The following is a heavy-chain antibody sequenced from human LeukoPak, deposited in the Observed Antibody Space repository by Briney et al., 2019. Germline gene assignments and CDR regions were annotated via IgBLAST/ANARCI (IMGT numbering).Heavy chain of an antibody. Sequence: GGSLRLSCAASGFTFSSYGMHWVRQAPGKGLEWVAFIRYDGSSKYYADSVKGRFTISRDNSKNTLYLQMSSLRAEDTAIYYCAKETEGYSSSLWGQGTLVTVSS. CDR3: AKETEGYSSSL. CDR2: IRYDGSSK. V-gene: IGHV3-30*02. D-gene: IGHD6-13*01. J-gene: IGHJ4*02. CDR1: GFTFSSYG.